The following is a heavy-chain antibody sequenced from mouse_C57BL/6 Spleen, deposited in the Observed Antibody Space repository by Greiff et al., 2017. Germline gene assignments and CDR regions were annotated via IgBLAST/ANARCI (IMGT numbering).Heavy chain of an antibody. J-gene: IGHJ3*01. CDR1: GYTFTSYD. V-gene: IGHV1-85*01. CDR3: ASYYDYDEFAY. D-gene: IGHD2-4*01. Sequence: VQLQQSGPELVKPGASVKLSCKASGYTFTSYDINWVKQRPGQGLEWIGWIYPRDGSTKYNEKFKGKATLTVDTSSSTAYMELHSLTSEDSAVYCCASYYDYDEFAYWGQGTLVTVSA. CDR2: IYPRDGST.